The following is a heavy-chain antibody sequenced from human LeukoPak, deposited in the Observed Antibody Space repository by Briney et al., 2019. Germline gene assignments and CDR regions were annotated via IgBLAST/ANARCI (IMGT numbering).Heavy chain of an antibody. Sequence: RPSETLSLTCAVYGGSFSGYYWSWIRQPPGKGLEWIGEINHSGSTNYNPSLKSRVTISVDTSKNQFSLKLSSVTAADTAVYYCARAAGRTYYYDSRVPLYYGMDVWGQGTTVTVSS. CDR1: GGSFSGYY. CDR3: ARAAGRTYYYDSRVPLYYGMDV. D-gene: IGHD3-22*01. V-gene: IGHV4-34*01. J-gene: IGHJ6*02. CDR2: INHSGST.